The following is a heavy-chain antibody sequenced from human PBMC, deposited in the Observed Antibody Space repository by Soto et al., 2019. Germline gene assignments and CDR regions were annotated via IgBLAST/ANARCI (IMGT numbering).Heavy chain of an antibody. CDR1: GGSISSSY. Sequence: PSETLSLTCTVSGGSISSSYWSWIRQPAGKGLEWIGRIYTSGSTNYNPSLKRRVTMSVDTSQHQFSLKLRSVPAADPAVYFCARYNWNDWCYYYYDRDVWGQVTTVTVSS. V-gene: IGHV4-4*07. J-gene: IGHJ6*02. CDR2: IYTSGST. CDR3: ARYNWNDWCYYYYDRDV. D-gene: IGHD1-1*01.